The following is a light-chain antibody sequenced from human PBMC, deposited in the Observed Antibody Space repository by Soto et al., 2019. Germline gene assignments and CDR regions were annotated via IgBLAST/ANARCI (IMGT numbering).Light chain of an antibody. Sequence: EIVLTQSPGTLSLSPGERATLSCRASQSVSSSYLAWSQQKPGRAPSLFIYGASSRATGIPDRFSGSGSGTDFTLTISRLEPEDFAVYYCQQYASSPVYTFGQGTKLEIK. CDR1: QSVSSSY. V-gene: IGKV3-20*01. CDR2: GAS. J-gene: IGKJ2*01. CDR3: QQYASSPVYT.